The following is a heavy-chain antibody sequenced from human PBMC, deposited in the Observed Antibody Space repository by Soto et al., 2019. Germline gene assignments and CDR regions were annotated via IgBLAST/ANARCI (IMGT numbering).Heavy chain of an antibody. V-gene: IGHV1-18*01. J-gene: IGHJ5*02. CDR1: GYRFTSYG. CDR3: ARAAIGDPNWFDP. D-gene: IGHD4-17*01. Sequence: QVQLVQSGAEVKKPGASVKVSCKASGYRFTSYGISWVRQAPGQGLEWMGWISVYNGNTKYAQKFQGRVTMTTDTSTTTAYMELRSLRSDDTAVYYCARAAIGDPNWFDPWGQGTLVTVSS. CDR2: ISVYNGNT.